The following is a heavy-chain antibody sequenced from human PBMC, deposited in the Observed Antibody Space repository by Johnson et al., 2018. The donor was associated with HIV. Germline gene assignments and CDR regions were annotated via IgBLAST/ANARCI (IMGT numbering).Heavy chain of an antibody. CDR1: GFTFSSYA. V-gene: IGHV3-NL1*01. CDR2: IYSGGST. J-gene: IGHJ3*02. CDR3: ARDLVGVVAAAGPVGDASDI. Sequence: QVQLVESGGALVQPGGSLRLSCAASGFTFSSYAMHWVRQAPGKGLEWVAVIYSGGSTYYADSVKGRFTISRDNSKNTLYLQMNSLRAEDTAVYYCARDLVGVVAAAGPVGDASDIWGQGTMVTVSS. D-gene: IGHD6-13*01.